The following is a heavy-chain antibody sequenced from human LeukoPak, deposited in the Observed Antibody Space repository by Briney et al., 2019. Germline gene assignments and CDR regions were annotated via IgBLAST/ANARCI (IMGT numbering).Heavy chain of an antibody. Sequence: ASVKVSCKVSGYTLTELSMHWVRQAPGKGGGWMGGFDPEDGETIYAQKSQGRATMTEDTSTDTAYMELSSLRSEDTAVYYCATIAVAGSFGFDYWGQGTLVTVSS. J-gene: IGHJ4*02. D-gene: IGHD6-19*01. CDR1: GYTLTELS. V-gene: IGHV1-24*01. CDR2: FDPEDGET. CDR3: ATIAVAGSFGFDY.